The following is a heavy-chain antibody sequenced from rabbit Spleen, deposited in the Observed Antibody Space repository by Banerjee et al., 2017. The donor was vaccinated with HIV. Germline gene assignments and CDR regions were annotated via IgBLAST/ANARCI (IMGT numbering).Heavy chain of an antibody. CDR1: GFSFSSSYY. CDR2: IHVGGIDKT. Sequence: QSLEESGGDLVKPGASLTLTCTASGFSFSSSYYICWVRQAPGEGLEWIACIHVGGIDKTYYASWAEGRFTFSKTSSTTVTLQMTSLTAADTAIYFCARDLDDVIGWNFGWWGPGTLVTVS. V-gene: IGHV1S40*01. D-gene: IGHD4-1*01. CDR3: ARDLDDVIGWNFGW. J-gene: IGHJ6*01.